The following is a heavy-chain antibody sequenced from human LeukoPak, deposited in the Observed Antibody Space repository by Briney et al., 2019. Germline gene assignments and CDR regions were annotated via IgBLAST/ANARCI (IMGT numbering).Heavy chain of an antibody. J-gene: IGHJ4*02. Sequence: PSETLSLTCTVSGGSISSYYWSWIRQPAGNGLEWIGRIYTSGSTNYNPSLKSRVTISVDKSKNQFSLKLSSVTAADTAVYYCARTAAAPYFDYWGQGTLVTVSS. CDR2: IYTSGST. CDR1: GGSISSYY. V-gene: IGHV4-4*07. CDR3: ARTAAAPYFDY. D-gene: IGHD6-13*01.